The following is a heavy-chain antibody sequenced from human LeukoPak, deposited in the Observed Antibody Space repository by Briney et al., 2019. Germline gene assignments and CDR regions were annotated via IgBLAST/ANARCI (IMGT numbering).Heavy chain of an antibody. D-gene: IGHD2-21*02. CDR2: MNPNSGNT. V-gene: IGHV1-8*01. J-gene: IGHJ4*02. Sequence: ASVKVSCKASGYTFTSYDLSWVRQATGQGLEWMGWMNPNSGNTGYAQKFQGRVTMTRDTSISTAYMDLSSLRSEDTAVYYCARGRGCGGDCYDLDYWGQGTLVTVSS. CDR3: ARGRGCGGDCYDLDY. CDR1: GYTFTSYD.